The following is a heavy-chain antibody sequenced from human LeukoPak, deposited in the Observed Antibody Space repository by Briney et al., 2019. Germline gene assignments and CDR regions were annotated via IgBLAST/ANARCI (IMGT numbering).Heavy chain of an antibody. CDR3: ARDARIAAAGPNFDY. V-gene: IGHV4-34*01. CDR1: GGSFSGYY. CDR2: INYSGST. J-gene: IGHJ4*02. D-gene: IGHD6-13*01. Sequence: SETLSLTCAVYGGSFSGYYWSWIRQPPGKGLEWIGEINYSGSTNYNPSLKSRVTISVDTSKNQFSLKLSSVTAADTAVYYCARDARIAAAGPNFDYWGQGTLVTVSS.